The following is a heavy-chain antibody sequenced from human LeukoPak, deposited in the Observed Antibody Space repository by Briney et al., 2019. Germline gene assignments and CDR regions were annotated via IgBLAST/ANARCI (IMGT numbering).Heavy chain of an antibody. D-gene: IGHD3-10*01. V-gene: IGHV3-66*01. CDR3: ARDGIWFGELFEGMDV. CDR1: GFTVRDNY. CDR2: IYSSGST. Sequence: GGSLRLSCAASGFTVRDNYMSWVRQAPGKGLEWVSVIYSSGSTYYADSVKGRFTISRDNAKNSLYLQMNSLRAEDTAVYYCARDGIWFGELFEGMDVWGQGTTVTVSS. J-gene: IGHJ6*02.